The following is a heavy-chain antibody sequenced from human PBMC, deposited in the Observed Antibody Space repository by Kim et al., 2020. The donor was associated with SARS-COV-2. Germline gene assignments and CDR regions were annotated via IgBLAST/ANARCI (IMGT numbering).Heavy chain of an antibody. CDR3: ARGGAVAGTPSHYYYYGMDV. J-gene: IGHJ6*02. CDR1: GYSFTSYW. V-gene: IGHV5-10-1*01. CDR2: IDPSDSYT. D-gene: IGHD6-19*01. Sequence: GESLKISCKGSGYSFTSYWISWVRQMPGKGLEWMGRIDPSDSYTNYSPSFQGHVTISADKSISTAYLQWSSLKASDTAMYYCARGGAVAGTPSHYYYYGMDVLGQGTTVTVSS.